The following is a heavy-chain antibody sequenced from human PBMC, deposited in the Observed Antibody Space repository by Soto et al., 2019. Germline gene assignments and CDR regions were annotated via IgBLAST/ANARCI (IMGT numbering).Heavy chain of an antibody. D-gene: IGHD3-10*01. CDR2: IYYSGST. CDR3: ARHVAQDYYGSESYYNVYYYGMDV. V-gene: IGHV4-39*01. CDR1: GGSISSSSYY. Sequence: SETLSLTCTVSGGSISSSSYYWGWIRQPPGKGLEWIGSIYYSGSTYYNPSLKSRVTISVDTSKNQFSLKLSSVTAADTAVYYCARHVAQDYYGSESYYNVYYYGMDVWGQGTTVT. J-gene: IGHJ6*02.